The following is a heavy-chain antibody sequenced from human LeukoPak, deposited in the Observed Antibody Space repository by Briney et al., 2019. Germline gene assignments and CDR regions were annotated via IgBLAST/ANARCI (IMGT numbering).Heavy chain of an antibody. D-gene: IGHD3-10*02. J-gene: IGHJ6*04. Sequence: PGGSLRLSCAASRFPVRSNYMSWVRQAPGKGLEWASAISGSGGSTYYADSVKGRFTISRDNSKNTMYMQMNSLRAEDTAVYYCAELGITMIGGVWGKGTTVTISS. V-gene: IGHV3-23*01. CDR2: ISGSGGST. CDR1: RFPVRSNY. CDR3: AELGITMIGGV.